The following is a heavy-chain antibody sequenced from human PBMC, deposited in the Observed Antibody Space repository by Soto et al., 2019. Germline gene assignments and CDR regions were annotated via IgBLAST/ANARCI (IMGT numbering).Heavy chain of an antibody. V-gene: IGHV3-48*03. Sequence: QPGGSLRLSCVASGVDFRGSYMNWVRQAPGKGLEWVSYISSSGSTIYYADSVKGRFTISRDNAKNSLYLQMNSLRAEDTAVYYCARTAYYYDSSGYYLDYWGQGTLVTVSS. D-gene: IGHD3-22*01. CDR1: GVDFRGSY. CDR2: ISSSGSTI. J-gene: IGHJ4*02. CDR3: ARTAYYYDSSGYYLDY.